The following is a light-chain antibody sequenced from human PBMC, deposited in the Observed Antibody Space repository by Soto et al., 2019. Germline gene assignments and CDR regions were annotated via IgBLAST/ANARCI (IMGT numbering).Light chain of an antibody. CDR2: RAS. Sequence: EIVLTQSPGTLSLSPGERATLSCRASQSVSSSYLAWYQQKPGQAPRLLIYRASSRATGIPNRFSGSGSGTDFTLTISRLEPEDFAVYYCQQYGSSPLFTFSPGTKVDIK. CDR3: QQYGSSPLFT. J-gene: IGKJ3*01. V-gene: IGKV3-20*01. CDR1: QSVSSSY.